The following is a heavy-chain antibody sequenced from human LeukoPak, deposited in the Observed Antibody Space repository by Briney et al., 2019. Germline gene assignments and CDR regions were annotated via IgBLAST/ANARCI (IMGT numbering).Heavy chain of an antibody. V-gene: IGHV1-2*02. CDR2: INPNSGGT. J-gene: IGHJ4*02. CDR1: GYTFTGYY. CDR3: ARDRAYYYGSGMPY. D-gene: IGHD3-10*01. Sequence: GASVKVSCKASGYTFTGYYMHWVRQAPGQGLEWMGWINPNSGGTNYAQKFQGRVTMTRDTSISTAYMELSRLRSDDTAVYYCARDRAYYYGSGMPYWGQGTLVTVSS.